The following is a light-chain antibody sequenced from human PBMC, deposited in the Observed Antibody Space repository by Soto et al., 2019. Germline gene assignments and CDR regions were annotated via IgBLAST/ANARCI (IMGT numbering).Light chain of an antibody. Sequence: SYELTQPPSVSVSPGQTASITCSGDKLGDKYACWYQQKPGQSPVLVIYQDSKRPSGIPERFSGSNSGNTATLTISGTQAMDEADYYCQAWDSSTADFWVFGGGTKLTGL. V-gene: IGLV3-1*01. J-gene: IGLJ3*02. CDR1: KLGDKY. CDR2: QDS. CDR3: QAWDSSTADFWV.